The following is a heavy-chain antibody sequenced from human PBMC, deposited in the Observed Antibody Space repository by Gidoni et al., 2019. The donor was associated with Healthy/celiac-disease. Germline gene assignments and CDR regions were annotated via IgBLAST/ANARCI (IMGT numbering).Heavy chain of an antibody. CDR3: AKDYNSHAFDI. D-gene: IGHD1-1*01. CDR1: GFTFDDYA. Sequence: EVQLVESGGGLVQPGRSLRLSCAASGFTFDDYAMHWVRQAPVKGLEWVSGISWNSGSIGYADSVKGRFTISRDNAKNSLYLQMNSLRAEDTALYYCAKDYNSHAFDIWGQGTMVTVSS. J-gene: IGHJ3*02. V-gene: IGHV3-9*01. CDR2: ISWNSGSI.